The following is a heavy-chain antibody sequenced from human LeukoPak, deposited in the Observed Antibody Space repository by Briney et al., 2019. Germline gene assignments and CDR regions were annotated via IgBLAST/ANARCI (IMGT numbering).Heavy chain of an antibody. CDR2: LSTSVTYT. CDR3: AREGRSGSYLGRFDP. V-gene: IGHV3-11*05. J-gene: IGHJ5*02. CDR1: GXTFSDYY. D-gene: IGHD1-26*01. Sequence: GGSLRLSCAASGXTFSDYYMSWIRQAPGRGLEWVSYLSTSVTYTEYADSVKGRFTISRDNAKNSLYLQMNSLRAEDTAVYYCAREGRSGSYLGRFDPWGQGTLVTVSS.